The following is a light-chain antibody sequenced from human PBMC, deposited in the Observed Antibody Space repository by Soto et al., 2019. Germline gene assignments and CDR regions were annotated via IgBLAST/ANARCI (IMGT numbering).Light chain of an antibody. V-gene: IGKV3-11*01. CDR1: QSVSSY. CDR3: QQRSNWPPVYT. Sequence: EIVLTQSPATLSLSPGERGTLSCRASQSVSSYVAWYQQKPGQAPRLLIYDASKRATGIPARFSGSGSGTDFILTISSLEPEDFAVYYCQQRSNWPPVYTFGQGTRLEI. J-gene: IGKJ2*01. CDR2: DAS.